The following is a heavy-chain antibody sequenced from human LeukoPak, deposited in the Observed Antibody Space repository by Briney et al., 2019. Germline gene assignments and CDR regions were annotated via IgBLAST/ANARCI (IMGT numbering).Heavy chain of an antibody. V-gene: IGHV3-11*03. Sequence: GGSLRLSCAASGFSFSDYNMNRIRQAPGKGLEWISYISSSSYDTNYADSVKGRFTISRDNAKNSLYLQMNSLKGEDTAVYYCARSVVGGTTIDYWGQGTLVAVSS. J-gene: IGHJ4*02. D-gene: IGHD1-26*01. CDR1: GFSFSDYN. CDR2: ISSSSYDT. CDR3: ARSVVGGTTIDY.